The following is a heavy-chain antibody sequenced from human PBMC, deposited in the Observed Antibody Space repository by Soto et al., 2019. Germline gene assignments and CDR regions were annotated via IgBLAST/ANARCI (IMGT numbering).Heavy chain of an antibody. V-gene: IGHV3-7*01. CDR2: IKQDGSET. Sequence: EVHLVESGGGLVGPGVSLRLSCAASGFTFTNFRMSWLRQAPGKGLEWVANIKQDGSETRYVDSVQGRFTISRDNAKNSLFPQMNSLRAEDTAIYYCARSYGTGFLSGYWGQGTLVTVPT. D-gene: IGHD3-10*01. J-gene: IGHJ4*02. CDR3: ARSYGTGFLSGY. CDR1: GFTFTNFR.